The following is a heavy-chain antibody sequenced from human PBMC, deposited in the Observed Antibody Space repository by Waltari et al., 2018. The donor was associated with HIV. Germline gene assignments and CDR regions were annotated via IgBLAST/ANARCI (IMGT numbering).Heavy chain of an antibody. CDR3: AKPRMEYAIRDHFFGLDV. CDR1: GFTFPTYP. Sequence: VDLLESGGRLVQPGGSLRLSCVGSGFTFPTYPMSWFCQAPGKGLEWVAGISDRGSTTFYADSVKGRFTISRDNSKNTIYLQIDSLRADDTAVYYCAKPRMEYAIRDHFFGLDVWGQGTTVTVSS. CDR2: ISDRGSTT. D-gene: IGHD2-8*01. J-gene: IGHJ6*02. V-gene: IGHV3-23*01.